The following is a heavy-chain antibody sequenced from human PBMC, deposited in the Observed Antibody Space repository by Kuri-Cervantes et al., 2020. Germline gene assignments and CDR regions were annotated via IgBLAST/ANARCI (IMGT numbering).Heavy chain of an antibody. V-gene: IGHV4-34*01. J-gene: IGHJ3*02. CDR3: ARAGYQPLLLNDAFDI. CDR1: GGSFSGYY. Sequence: SETLSLTCAVYGGSFSGYYWSWIRQPPGKGLEWIGEINHSGSTNYNPSLKSRVTISVDTSKNQFSLKLSSVTAADTAVYYCARAGYQPLLLNDAFDIWGQGTMVTVSS. CDR2: INHSGST. D-gene: IGHD2-21*02.